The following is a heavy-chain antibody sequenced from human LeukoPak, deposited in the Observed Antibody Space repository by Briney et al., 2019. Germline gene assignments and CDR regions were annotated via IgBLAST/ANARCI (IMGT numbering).Heavy chain of an antibody. CDR1: GFTFSSYS. CDR2: ISSSSSYI. J-gene: IGHJ4*02. D-gene: IGHD6-19*01. CDR3: ASWPGGWYGEDS. V-gene: IGHV3-21*04. Sequence: GGSLRLSCAASGFTFSSYSKNWVRQAPGKGLEWVSSISSSSSYIYYADSVKGRFTISRDNAKNSLYLQMNSLRVEDTAVYYCASWPGGWYGEDSWGQGTLVTVSS.